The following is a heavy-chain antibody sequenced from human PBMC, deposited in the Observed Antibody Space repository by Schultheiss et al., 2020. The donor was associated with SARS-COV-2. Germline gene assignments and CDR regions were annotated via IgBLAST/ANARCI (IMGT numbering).Heavy chain of an antibody. V-gene: IGHV4-4*07. CDR3: ARDLAIFGVGDYFDY. CDR2: IYTSGST. J-gene: IGHJ4*02. D-gene: IGHD3-3*01. CDR1: GGSISSYY. Sequence: SQTLSFTCTVSGGSISSYYWSWIRQPAGKGLEWIGRIYTSGSTNYNPSLKSRVTMSVDTSKNQFSLKLSSVTAADTAVYYCARDLAIFGVGDYFDYWGQGTLVTVSS.